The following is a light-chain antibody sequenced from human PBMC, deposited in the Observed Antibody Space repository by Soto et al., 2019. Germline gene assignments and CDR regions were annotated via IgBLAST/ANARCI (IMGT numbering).Light chain of an antibody. V-gene: IGLV2-14*01. CDR2: EVS. CDR3: SSYTSGSTFYV. J-gene: IGLJ1*01. CDR1: SSDVGGYNF. Sequence: QSALTQPASVSGSPGQSITISCTGTSSDVGGYNFVSWYQHHPGKAPKLMIFEVSNRPSGVSNRFSGSKSGNTASLSISGLQAGDEADYHCSSYTSGSTFYVFGTGTKVTVL.